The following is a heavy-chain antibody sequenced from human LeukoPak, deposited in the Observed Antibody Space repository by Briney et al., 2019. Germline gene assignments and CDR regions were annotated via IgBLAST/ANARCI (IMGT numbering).Heavy chain of an antibody. V-gene: IGHV4-34*01. CDR1: GGSFSGYY. D-gene: IGHD2-15*01. Sequence: SETLSLTCAIYGGSFSGYYWTWIRQTPGKGLEWIGEINHRGSTNYNPSLESRVTISVDTSKNHFSLDLTSVTAADTAVYYCASGGWYRGYWGQGTLVTVSS. CDR3: ASGGWYRGY. CDR2: INHRGST. J-gene: IGHJ4*02.